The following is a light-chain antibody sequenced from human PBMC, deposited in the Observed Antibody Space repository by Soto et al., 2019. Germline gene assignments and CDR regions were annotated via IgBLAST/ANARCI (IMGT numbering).Light chain of an antibody. CDR3: AAWDDSLNGLV. Sequence: QSVLTQPPSASGTPGQRVTISCSGSSSNIGSNTVNWYQQLPGTAPQLLIYNNNQRPSGVPDRFSCSKYGTSASLAIGGLHSEDEADYYCAAWDDSLNGLVFGTGTKLTVL. CDR2: NNN. J-gene: IGLJ1*01. CDR1: SSNIGSNT. V-gene: IGLV1-44*01.